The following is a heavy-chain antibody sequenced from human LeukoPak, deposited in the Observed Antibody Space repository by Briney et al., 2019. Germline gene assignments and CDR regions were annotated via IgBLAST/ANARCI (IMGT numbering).Heavy chain of an antibody. Sequence: PSETLSFTCTVSGDSVSSYYWSWIRQPPGKGLEWIGYSSYSGSTNYNPSLESRVTISVDMSNNQFSLKLSSVTAADTAVYYCARVPLRGYHDSYYMDVWGKGTAVTVSS. V-gene: IGHV4-59*02. J-gene: IGHJ6*03. CDR3: ARVPLRGYHDSYYMDV. CDR1: GDSVSSYY. D-gene: IGHD4-23*01. CDR2: SSYSGST.